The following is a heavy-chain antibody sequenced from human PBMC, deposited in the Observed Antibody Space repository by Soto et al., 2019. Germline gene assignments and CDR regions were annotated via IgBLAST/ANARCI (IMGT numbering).Heavy chain of an antibody. CDR3: AKDRTYRSYVVVVPATPDY. V-gene: IGHV3-30*18. CDR2: ISYDGSDK. CDR1: GFTFTGYA. J-gene: IGHJ4*02. D-gene: IGHD2-15*01. Sequence: PGGSLRLSCAASGFTFTGYAMHWVRQAPGKGLEWVAVISYDGSDKFYADSVRGRFTISRDNSKKTLYLQMNSLRPEDTGVYYCAKDRTYRSYVVVVPATPDYWGQGTLVTVSS.